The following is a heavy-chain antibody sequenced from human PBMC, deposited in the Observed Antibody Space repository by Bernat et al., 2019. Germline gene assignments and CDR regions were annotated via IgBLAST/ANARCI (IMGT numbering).Heavy chain of an antibody. CDR2: ISGSGGCT. Sequence: EVQLVESGGGLVQPGGSLRLSCAASGFTFSSYAMSWVRQAPGKAPEWVSAISGSGGCTYYADSVKGRFTISRDNSKNTLYLQMNSLRAEDTAVYYCAPRVDYGDYVRFCDYWGQGTLVTVSS. J-gene: IGHJ4*02. CDR1: GFTFSSYA. CDR3: APRVDYGDYVRFCDY. D-gene: IGHD4-17*01. V-gene: IGHV3-23*04.